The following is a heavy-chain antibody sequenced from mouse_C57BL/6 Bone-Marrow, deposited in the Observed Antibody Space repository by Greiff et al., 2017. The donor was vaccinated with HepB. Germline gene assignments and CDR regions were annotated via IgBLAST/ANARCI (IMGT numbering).Heavy chain of an antibody. Sequence: VQLQQSGPGLVQPSQSLSITCTVSGFSLTSYGVHWVRQSPGKGLEWLGVIWSGGSTDYNAAFISRLSISKDNSKSQVFFKMNSLQADDTAIYYCARVYGSRFYYAMDYWGQGTSVTVSS. CDR2: IWSGGST. CDR1: GFSLTSYG. CDR3: ARVYGSRFYYAMDY. D-gene: IGHD1-1*01. J-gene: IGHJ4*01. V-gene: IGHV2-2*01.